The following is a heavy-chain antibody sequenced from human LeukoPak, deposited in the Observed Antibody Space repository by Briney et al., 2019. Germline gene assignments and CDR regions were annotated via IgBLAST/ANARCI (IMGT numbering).Heavy chain of an antibody. CDR3: ARDLRPGMEFSPVGYFDY. CDR1: GGTFSSYA. Sequence: ASVKVSCKASGGTFSSYAISWVRRAPGQGLEWMGGIIPIFGTPNYAQKFQGRVTITTDESTSTAYMELSSLRSEDTAMYYCARDLRPGMEFSPVGYFDYWGQGTLVTVSS. J-gene: IGHJ4*02. D-gene: IGHD3-10*01. V-gene: IGHV1-69*05. CDR2: IIPIFGTP.